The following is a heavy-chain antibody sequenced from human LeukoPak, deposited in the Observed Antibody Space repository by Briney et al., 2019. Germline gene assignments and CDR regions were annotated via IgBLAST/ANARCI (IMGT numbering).Heavy chain of an antibody. V-gene: IGHV1-24*01. D-gene: IGHD6-13*01. J-gene: IGHJ4*02. CDR1: GYTFTSYG. Sequence: ASVKVSCKASGYTFTSYGISWVRQAPGKGLEWMGGFDPEDGETIYAQKFQGRVTMTEDTSTDTAYMELSSLRSEDTAVYYCATDAQDAWGIAAAAFDYWGQGTLVTVSS. CDR2: FDPEDGET. CDR3: ATDAQDAWGIAAAAFDY.